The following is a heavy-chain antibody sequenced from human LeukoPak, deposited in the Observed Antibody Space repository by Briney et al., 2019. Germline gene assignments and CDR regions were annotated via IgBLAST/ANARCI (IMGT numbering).Heavy chain of an antibody. CDR1: DYSISSGDY. V-gene: IGHV4-38-2*01. Sequence: SETLSLTCAVSDYSISSGDYWGLIRQPPGKGLEWIGSVYYSGSTHYSPSLKNRVTISVDTSKNQFSVKLRSVTAADTALYCCARNDSSGYFDYWGQGTLVTVSS. J-gene: IGHJ4*02. D-gene: IGHD3-22*01. CDR3: ARNDSSGYFDY. CDR2: VYYSGST.